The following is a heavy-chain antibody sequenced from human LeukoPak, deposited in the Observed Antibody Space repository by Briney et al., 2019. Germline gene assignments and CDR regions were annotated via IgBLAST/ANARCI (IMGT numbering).Heavy chain of an antibody. CDR3: ARIDGVTARDY. D-gene: IGHD2-21*02. CDR1: GYTFTSYG. V-gene: IGHV1-46*01. CDR2: INPSGGST. Sequence: ASVKVSCTASGYTFTSYGISWVRQAPGQGLEWMGIINPSGGSTSYAQKFQGRVTMTRDMSTSTVYMELSSLRSEDTAVYYCARIDGVTARDYWGQGTLVTVSS. J-gene: IGHJ4*02.